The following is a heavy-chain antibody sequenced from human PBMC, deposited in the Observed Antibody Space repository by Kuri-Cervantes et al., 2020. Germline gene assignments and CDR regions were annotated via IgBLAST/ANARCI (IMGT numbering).Heavy chain of an antibody. CDR1: GFTFSSYA. D-gene: IGHD4-17*01. CDR2: ISYDGSNK. CDR3: ARRIIGDHYYFDY. J-gene: IGHJ4*02. V-gene: IGHV3-30-3*01. Sequence: GGSLRLSCAASGFTFSSYAMHWVRQAPGKGPEWVAVISYDGSNKYYADSVKGRFTISRDNAKNSLYLQMNSLRAEDTALYYCARRIIGDHYYFDYWGQGTLVTVSS.